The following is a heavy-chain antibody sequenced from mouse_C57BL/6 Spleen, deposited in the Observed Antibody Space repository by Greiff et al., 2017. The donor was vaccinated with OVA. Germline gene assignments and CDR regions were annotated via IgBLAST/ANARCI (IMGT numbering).Heavy chain of an antibody. V-gene: IGHV7-3*01. Sequence: EVKLQESGGGLVQPGGSLSLSCAASGFTFTDYYMSWVRQPPGKALEWLGFIRNKANGYTTEYSASVKGRFTISRDNSQSILYLQMNALRAEDSATYYCARDLIYYDYDDYAMDYWGQGTSVTVSS. CDR3: ARDLIYYDYDDYAMDY. J-gene: IGHJ4*01. D-gene: IGHD2-4*01. CDR2: IRNKANGYTT. CDR1: GFTFTDYY.